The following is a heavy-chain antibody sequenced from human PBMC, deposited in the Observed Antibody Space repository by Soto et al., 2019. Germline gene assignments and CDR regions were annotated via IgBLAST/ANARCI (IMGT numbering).Heavy chain of an antibody. J-gene: IGHJ3*02. CDR3: ARFLRDDAFDI. D-gene: IGHD3-16*01. V-gene: IGHV4-39*01. CDR1: GGSISSSSYY. CDR2: IYYSGST. Sequence: PSETLSLTCTVSGGSISSSSYYWGWIRQPPGKGLEWIGSIYYSGSTYYNPSLKSRVTISVDTSKNQFSLKLSSVTAADTAVYYCARFLRDDAFDIWGQGIMATVSS.